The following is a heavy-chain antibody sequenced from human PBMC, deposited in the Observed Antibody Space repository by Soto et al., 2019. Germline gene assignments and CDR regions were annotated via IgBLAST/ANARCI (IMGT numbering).Heavy chain of an antibody. J-gene: IGHJ6*02. CDR2: IDPSDSYT. Sequence: GESLKISCKGSGYSFTSYWISWVRQMPGKGLEWMGRIDPSDSYTNYSPSFQGHVTISADKSISTAYLQWSSLKASDTAMYYCARHSRSSNDYYYGMDVWGQGTTVTV. D-gene: IGHD6-6*01. V-gene: IGHV5-10-1*01. CDR3: ARHSRSSNDYYYGMDV. CDR1: GYSFTSYW.